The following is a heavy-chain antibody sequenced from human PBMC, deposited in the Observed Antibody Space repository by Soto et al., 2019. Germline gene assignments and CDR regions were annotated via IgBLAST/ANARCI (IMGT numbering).Heavy chain of an antibody. CDR3: ARVDTDFWSGYPRFDP. V-gene: IGHV3-7*04. Sequence: PGGSLRLSCVASGFTFSSYWMSWVRQAPGKGLEWVANINQDGSEKFYVDSVKGRFTISRDNAKNSLYLQMNSLRAEDTAVYYCARVDTDFWSGYPRFDPWGRGTLVTVSS. J-gene: IGHJ5*02. CDR1: GFTFSSYW. CDR2: INQDGSEK. D-gene: IGHD3-3*01.